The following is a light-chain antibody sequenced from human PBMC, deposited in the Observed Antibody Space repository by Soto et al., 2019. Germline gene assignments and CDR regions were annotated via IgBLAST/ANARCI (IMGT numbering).Light chain of an antibody. Sequence: SYELTQPPSVSVAPGKTARITCGGNNIGSKSVHWYQQKPGQAPVLVIYYDSDRPSGIPERFSGSNSGNTATLTISRVEAGDEAGSYCQVWDSSSDHYVFGTGTKLTVL. CDR3: QVWDSSSDHYV. V-gene: IGLV3-21*04. CDR1: NIGSKS. CDR2: YDS. J-gene: IGLJ1*01.